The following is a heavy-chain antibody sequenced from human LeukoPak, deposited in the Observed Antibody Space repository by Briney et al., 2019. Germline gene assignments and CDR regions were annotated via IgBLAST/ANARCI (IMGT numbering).Heavy chain of an antibody. CDR3: ARGGIFVEVLRFLEWTMQGNWFDP. Sequence: ASVKVTCKASGYTFTGYYMHWVRQAPGQGLEWMGWINPNSGGTNYAQKFQGRVTMTRDTSISTADMELSRLRSDDTAVYDCARGGIFVEVLRFLEWTMQGNWFDPWGQGTLVTVSS. V-gene: IGHV1-2*02. CDR1: GYTFTGYY. D-gene: IGHD3-3*01. CDR2: INPNSGGT. J-gene: IGHJ5*02.